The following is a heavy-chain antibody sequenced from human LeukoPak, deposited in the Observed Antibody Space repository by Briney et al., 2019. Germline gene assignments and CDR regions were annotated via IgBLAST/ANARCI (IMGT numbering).Heavy chain of an antibody. V-gene: IGHV1-18*01. Sequence: ASVNVSCKASGYTFTSYGISWVRQAPGQGLEWMGWISAYNGNTNYAQKLQGRVTMTTDTSTSTAYMELRSLRSDDTAVYYCARRVTYYDFWSGYYYYYGMDVWGQGTTVTVSS. CDR1: GYTFTSYG. D-gene: IGHD3-3*01. J-gene: IGHJ6*02. CDR3: ARRVTYYDFWSGYYYYYGMDV. CDR2: ISAYNGNT.